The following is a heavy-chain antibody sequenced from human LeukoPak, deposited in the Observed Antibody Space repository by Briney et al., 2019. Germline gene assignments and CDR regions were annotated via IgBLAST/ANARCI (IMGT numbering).Heavy chain of an antibody. CDR1: GYTFTSYG. CDR2: INPNSGGT. CDR3: ARVRSYSYGYADY. J-gene: IGHJ4*02. Sequence: GASVKVSCKASGYTFTSYGISWVRQAPGQGLEWMGWINPNSGGTNYAQKFQGRVTMTRDTSISTAYMELSRLRSDDTAVYYCARVRSYSYGYADYWGQGTLVTVSS. V-gene: IGHV1-2*02. D-gene: IGHD5-18*01.